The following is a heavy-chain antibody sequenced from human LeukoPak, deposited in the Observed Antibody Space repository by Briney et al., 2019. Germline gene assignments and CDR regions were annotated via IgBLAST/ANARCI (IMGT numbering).Heavy chain of an antibody. J-gene: IGHJ4*02. Sequence: PGGSPRLSCAASGFTFSDYYMSWIRQAPGKGLEWVSYISSSSSYTNYADSVKGRFTISRDNAKNSLYLQMNSLRAEDTAVYYCARVLGGVIVAGIDYWGQGTLVTVSS. V-gene: IGHV3-11*05. CDR1: GFTFSDYY. D-gene: IGHD3-22*01. CDR2: ISSSSSYT. CDR3: ARVLGGVIVAGIDY.